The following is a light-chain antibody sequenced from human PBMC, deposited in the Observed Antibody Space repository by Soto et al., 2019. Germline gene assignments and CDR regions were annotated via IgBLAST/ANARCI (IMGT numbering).Light chain of an antibody. CDR3: QQYGSSPRT. CDR1: RSVSSNY. Sequence: LPQYQGTLSLSPRERATLSCRASRSVSSNYLAWYQQKPGQAPRLLIYGASYRATGIPDRFSGSGSGTDFTLTISRLEPEDFVVYYCQQYGSSPRTFGQGTKVDIK. CDR2: GAS. J-gene: IGKJ1*01. V-gene: IGKV3-20*01.